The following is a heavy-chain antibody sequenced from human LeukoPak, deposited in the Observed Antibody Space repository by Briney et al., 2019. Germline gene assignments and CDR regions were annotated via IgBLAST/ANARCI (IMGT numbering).Heavy chain of an antibody. CDR1: GYXFNAYW. Sequence: GESLEISCNGSGYXFNAYWISWVRQMPGKGLEWMGIIYPDDSDTRYSPSFQGQVTISADKSVSIAYLQWSSLKASDTAMYYCARPNITSYYDSRGYDAFDVWGQGTMVIVSS. D-gene: IGHD3-22*01. CDR3: ARPNITSYYDSRGYDAFDV. V-gene: IGHV5-51*01. CDR2: IYPDDSDT. J-gene: IGHJ3*01.